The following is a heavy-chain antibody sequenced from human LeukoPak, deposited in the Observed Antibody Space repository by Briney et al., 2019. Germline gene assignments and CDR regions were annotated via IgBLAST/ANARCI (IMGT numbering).Heavy chain of an antibody. CDR3: ARTGYYDFWSGYYDY. CDR2: IYHSGST. V-gene: IGHV4-38-2*01. CDR1: GYSISSGYY. J-gene: IGHJ4*02. D-gene: IGHD3-3*01. Sequence: SETLSLTRAVSGYSISSGYYWGWIRQPPGKGLEWIGSIYHSGSTYYNPSLKSRVTISVDTSKNQFSLKLSSVTAADTAVYYCARTGYYDFWSGYYDYWGQGTLVTVSS.